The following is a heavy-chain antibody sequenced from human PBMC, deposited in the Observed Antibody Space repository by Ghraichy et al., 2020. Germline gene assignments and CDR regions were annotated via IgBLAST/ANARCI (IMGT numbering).Heavy chain of an antibody. Sequence: GGSLRLSCAASGFTFSSYSMNWVRQAPGKGLEWVSSISSSSSSIYYADSVKGRFTISRDNAKNSLYLQMNSLRAEDTAVYYCARARSVWRDGVDYWGQGTLVTVSS. J-gene: IGHJ4*02. D-gene: IGHD3-3*01. V-gene: IGHV3-48*01. CDR2: ISSSSSSI. CDR3: ARARSVWRDGVDY. CDR1: GFTFSSYS.